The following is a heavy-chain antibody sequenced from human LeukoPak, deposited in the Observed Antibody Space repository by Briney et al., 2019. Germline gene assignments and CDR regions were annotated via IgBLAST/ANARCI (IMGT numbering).Heavy chain of an antibody. D-gene: IGHD6-13*01. Sequence: SETLSLTCTGSGGSISSYYWSWIRQPPGKGLEWIGYIYYSGSTNYNPSLKSRVTISVDTSKNQFSLKLSSVTAADTAVYYCARGSSSWFHWFDPWGQGTLVTVSS. CDR3: ARGSSSWFHWFDP. CDR1: GGSISSYY. V-gene: IGHV4-59*08. CDR2: IYYSGST. J-gene: IGHJ5*02.